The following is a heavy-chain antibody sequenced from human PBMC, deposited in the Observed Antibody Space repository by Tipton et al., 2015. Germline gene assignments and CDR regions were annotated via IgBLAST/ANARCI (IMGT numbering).Heavy chain of an antibody. D-gene: IGHD5-24*01. V-gene: IGHV4-61*01. CDR1: GGSVSSGSAYH. CDR3: ARDLEHGMDV. Sequence: GLVKPSETLSLTCTVSGGSVSSGSAYHWSWIRQPPGKWLEWIGNIDYSGTKNYNPSLKSRVTISLDTSKNQFSLKLSSVTAADTAVYYGARDLEHGMDVWGQGTTVTVSS. CDR2: IDYSGTK. J-gene: IGHJ6*02.